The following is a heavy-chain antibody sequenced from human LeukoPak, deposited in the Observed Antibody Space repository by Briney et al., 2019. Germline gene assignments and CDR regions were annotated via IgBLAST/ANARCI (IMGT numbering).Heavy chain of an antibody. V-gene: IGHV4-59*01. CDR3: ARAGVYYDSSGYYYQPFDY. D-gene: IGHD3-22*01. Sequence: SETLSLTCTVSGGSISSYYWSWIRQPPGKGLEWIGYIYYSGSTNYNPSLKSRVTISVDTSKNQFSLKLSSVTAADTAVYYCARAGVYYDSSGYYYQPFDYWGQGTLVTVSS. CDR2: IYYSGST. J-gene: IGHJ4*02. CDR1: GGSISSYY.